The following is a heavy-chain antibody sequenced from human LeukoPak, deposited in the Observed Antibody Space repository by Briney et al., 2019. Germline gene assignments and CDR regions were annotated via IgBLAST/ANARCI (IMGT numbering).Heavy chain of an antibody. CDR2: IYTSGST. CDR3: AGDRGVRYCSSTSCYTGAFDI. CDR1: GGSISSYY. V-gene: IGHV4-4*07. Sequence: SETLSLTCTVSGGSISSYYWSWIRQPAGKGLEWIGRIYTSGSTNYNPSLKSRVTISVDTSKNQFSLKLSSVTAADTAVYYCAGDRGVRYCSSTSCYTGAFDIWGQGTMVTVSS. J-gene: IGHJ3*02. D-gene: IGHD2-2*02.